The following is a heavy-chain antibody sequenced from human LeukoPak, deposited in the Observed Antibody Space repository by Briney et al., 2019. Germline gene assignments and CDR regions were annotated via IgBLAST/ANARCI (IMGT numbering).Heavy chain of an antibody. CDR1: GGSISSYY. V-gene: IGHV4-59*01. Sequence: SETLSLTCTVSGGSISSYYWSWIRQPPGKGLEWIGYIYYSGSTNYNPSLKSRVTISVDTSKNQFSLKLSSVTAADTAVYYCARFNCSSTSCYGDCYYYGMDVWGKGTTVTVSS. D-gene: IGHD2-2*01. CDR3: ARFNCSSTSCYGDCYYYGMDV. CDR2: IYYSGST. J-gene: IGHJ6*04.